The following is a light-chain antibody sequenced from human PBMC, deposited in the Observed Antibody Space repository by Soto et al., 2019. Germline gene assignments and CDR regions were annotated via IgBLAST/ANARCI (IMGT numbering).Light chain of an antibody. CDR3: QQYNNWPPMYT. Sequence: EIVMTQSPATLSVSPGERATLSCRASQSVSNSLAWYQQKPGQAPRLLIFDASTRATGVPARFSGSGSGTEFTLIISSLQSEDFALYFCQQYNNWPPMYTFGQGTKLEIK. CDR1: QSVSNS. V-gene: IGKV3-15*01. CDR2: DAS. J-gene: IGKJ2*01.